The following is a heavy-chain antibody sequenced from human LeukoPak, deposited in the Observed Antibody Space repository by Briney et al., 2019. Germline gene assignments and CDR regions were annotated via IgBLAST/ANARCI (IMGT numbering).Heavy chain of an antibody. J-gene: IGHJ6*03. Sequence: GGSLRLSCAASGFTFSSYGMHWVRQAPGKGLEWVAFIRYDGSNKYYADSVKGRFTISRDNSKNTLYLQMNSLRAEDTAVYYCAKALTHYYYMDVWGKGITVTVSS. CDR2: IRYDGSNK. CDR3: AKALTHYYYMDV. V-gene: IGHV3-30*02. CDR1: GFTFSSYG.